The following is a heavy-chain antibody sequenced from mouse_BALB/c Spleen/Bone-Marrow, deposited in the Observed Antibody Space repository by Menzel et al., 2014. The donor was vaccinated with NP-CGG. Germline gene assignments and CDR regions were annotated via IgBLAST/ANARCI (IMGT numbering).Heavy chain of an antibody. Sequence: VQLQESGPELVKPGASVKISCKVSGYAFSSSWMNWVKQRPGQGLEWIGRIYPGDGDTNYNGKFKGKATLTADKSSSTAYMQLSSLTSVDSAVYFCARGRDWDAWFAYWGQGTLVTVSA. V-gene: IGHV1-82*01. CDR2: IYPGDGDT. CDR1: GYAFSSSW. D-gene: IGHD4-1*01. CDR3: ARGRDWDAWFAY. J-gene: IGHJ3*01.